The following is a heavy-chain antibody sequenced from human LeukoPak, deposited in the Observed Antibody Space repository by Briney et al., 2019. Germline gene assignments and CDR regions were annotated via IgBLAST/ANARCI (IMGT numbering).Heavy chain of an antibody. V-gene: IGHV5-51*01. Sequence: GESLKISCRGSGYSFTSYWIGWVRQMPGKGLEWMGIIYPGDSDTRYSPSFQGQVTISADKSISTAYLQWSSLKASDTAMYYCARHRSRRDGYHALDIWGQGTMVTVSS. CDR3: ARHRSRRDGYHALDI. CDR1: GYSFTSYW. J-gene: IGHJ3*02. D-gene: IGHD5-24*01. CDR2: IYPGDSDT.